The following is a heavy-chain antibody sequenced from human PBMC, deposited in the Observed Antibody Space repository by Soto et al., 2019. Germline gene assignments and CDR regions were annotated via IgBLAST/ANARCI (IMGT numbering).Heavy chain of an antibody. CDR2: IVYTGST. CDR1: GSFINSGGYY. Sequence: SETLSLTCTVSGSFINSGGYYWSWIRQHPGKGLEWIGHIVYTGSTSYNPSLESRVTMSVDTSKNHFSLILSSVTAADTAVYYCARGTGNRADDYWGQGTLVTVSS. CDR3: ARGTGNRADDY. J-gene: IGHJ4*02. V-gene: IGHV4-31*03.